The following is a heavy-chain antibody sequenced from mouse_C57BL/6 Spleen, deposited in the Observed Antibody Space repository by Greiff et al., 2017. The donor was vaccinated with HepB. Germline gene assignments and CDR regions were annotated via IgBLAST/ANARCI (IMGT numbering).Heavy chain of an antibody. J-gene: IGHJ3*01. V-gene: IGHV1-19*01. D-gene: IGHD1-1*01. CDR3: ARRGYYGSSPPWFAY. CDR1: GYTFTDYY. CDR2: INPYNGGT. Sequence: VQLKQSGPVLVKPGASVKMSCKASGYTFTDYYMNWVKQSHGKSLEWIGVINPYNGGTSYNQKFKGKATLTVDKSSSTAYMELNSLTSEDSAVYYCARRGYYGSSPPWFAYWGQGTLVTVSA.